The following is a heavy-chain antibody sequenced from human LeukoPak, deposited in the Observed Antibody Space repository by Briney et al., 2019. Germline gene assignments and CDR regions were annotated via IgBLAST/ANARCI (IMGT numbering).Heavy chain of an antibody. J-gene: IGHJ3*02. V-gene: IGHV1-46*01. CDR1: GYTVTSYY. D-gene: IGHD6-13*01. CDR2: LNPSGGSS. CDR3: ASSSWYYAFDI. Sequence: ASVKVSCKASGYTVTSYYMHWVRQAPGQGLEWMAILNPSGGSSNYAQKFQGRATLTRATSTSTVYMELSSLRSEDTAVYYCASSSWYYAFDIWGQGTMVTVSS.